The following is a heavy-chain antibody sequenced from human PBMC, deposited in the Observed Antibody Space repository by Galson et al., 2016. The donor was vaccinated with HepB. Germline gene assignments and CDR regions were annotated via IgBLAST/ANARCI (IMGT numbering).Heavy chain of an antibody. Sequence: SLRLSCAASGFSFSDYALHWVRQAPGKGLEWVAVVSSDGSTHFYGEAVKGRFTISRDNSKNTLFLPMNGLRGDDTAVYYCARDAKDHSILGAYEYHFDYWGQGSLVTVSS. CDR3: ARDAKDHSILGAYEYHFDY. D-gene: IGHD5-12*01. J-gene: IGHJ4*02. CDR2: VSSDGSTH. V-gene: IGHV3-30*03. CDR1: GFSFSDYA.